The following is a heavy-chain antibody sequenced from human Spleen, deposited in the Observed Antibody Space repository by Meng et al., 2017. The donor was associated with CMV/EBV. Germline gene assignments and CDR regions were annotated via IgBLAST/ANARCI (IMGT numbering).Heavy chain of an antibody. V-gene: IGHV3-7*01. J-gene: IGHJ1*01. CDR3: AKRAAKAEYFQH. CDR1: GFTFSNYW. D-gene: IGHD2-15*01. Sequence: GESLKISCAPSGFTFSNYWMSWVRQAPGKGLEWVANINQDGSKKHYVDSVKGRFTISRDNSKNTLYLQMNSLRAEDTAVYYCAKRAAKAEYFQHWGQGTLVTVSS. CDR2: INQDGSKK.